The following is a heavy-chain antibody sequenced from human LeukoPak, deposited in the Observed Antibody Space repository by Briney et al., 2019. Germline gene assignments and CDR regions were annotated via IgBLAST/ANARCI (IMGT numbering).Heavy chain of an antibody. D-gene: IGHD5-12*01. J-gene: IGHJ6*02. CDR1: GYTFTGSGW. Sequence: ASVKVSCKASGYTFTGSGWYLYWLRQAPGQGLEWMGRIIPILGIANYAQKFQGRVTITADKSTSTAYMELSSLRSEDTAVYYCAREGEIVATTHYGMDVWGQGTTVTVSS. CDR3: AREGEIVATTHYGMDV. CDR2: IIPILGIA. V-gene: IGHV1-69*04.